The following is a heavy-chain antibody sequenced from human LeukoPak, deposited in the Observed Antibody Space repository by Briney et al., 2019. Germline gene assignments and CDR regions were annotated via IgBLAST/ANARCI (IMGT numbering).Heavy chain of an antibody. CDR2: INFNGGST. CDR3: ARAITGNWNDNGYFDY. D-gene: IGHD1-20*01. CDR1: GFTFSSYG. J-gene: IGHJ4*02. V-gene: IGHV3-64*01. Sequence: PGGSLRLSCEASGFTFSSYGMHWVRQAPAKGLEYVSGINFNGGSTYYANSVRGRFTISRDNSKNTLYLQVGSLSAEDMAVYYCARAITGNWNDNGYFDYWGQGTLVTVST.